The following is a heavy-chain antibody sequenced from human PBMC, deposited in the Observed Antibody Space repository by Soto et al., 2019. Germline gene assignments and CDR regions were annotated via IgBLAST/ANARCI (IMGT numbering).Heavy chain of an antibody. J-gene: IGHJ5*02. V-gene: IGHV4-59*08. D-gene: IGHD2-2*01. Sequence: QVQLQESGPGLVKPSETLSLTCTVSGGYISSYYWSWIRQPTGKGLEWIGYIYYSGSTNYNPSLKSRITISVGTFRNQFSLRLGSVAAAEPAGYYCAGHVEYIVVVPAATSYWFDPLGQGTLVTVSS. CDR1: GGYISSYY. CDR3: AGHVEYIVVVPAATSYWFDP. CDR2: IYYSGST.